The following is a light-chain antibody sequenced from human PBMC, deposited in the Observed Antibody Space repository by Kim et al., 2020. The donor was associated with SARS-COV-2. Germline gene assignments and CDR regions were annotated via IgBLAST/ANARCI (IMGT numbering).Light chain of an antibody. CDR1: SSDVGGYDY. J-gene: IGLJ3*02. V-gene: IGLV2-11*01. Sequence: QSALTQPRSVSGSPGQSVTISCTGTSSDVGGYDYVSWYQQHPGKAPKFIIYDDSKRPSGVPDRFSGSKSGNTASLTISGLQAEDEADYYCCSHAGSYTWVFGGGPQLIVL. CDR2: DDS. CDR3: CSHAGSYTWV.